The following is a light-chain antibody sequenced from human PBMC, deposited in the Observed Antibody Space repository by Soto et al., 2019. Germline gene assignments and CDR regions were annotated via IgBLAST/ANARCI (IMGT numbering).Light chain of an antibody. Sequence: EIVLTQSPATLSLSPGYRAVLSCIASQSFILSLTLYQHKPFHSPRLLIYYASTSATVIPRRFSGVGSQTDFTLSISRLEPEDDAVYSSQQCGSTAETFGQGTKVDIK. CDR2: YAS. V-gene: IGKV3-11*01. J-gene: IGKJ1*01. CDR1: QSFILS. CDR3: QQCGSTAET.